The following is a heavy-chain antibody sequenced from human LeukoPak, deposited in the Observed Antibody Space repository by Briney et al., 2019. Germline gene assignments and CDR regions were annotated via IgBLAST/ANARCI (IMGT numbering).Heavy chain of an antibody. CDR3: AKGDILTGYSYYYYMDV. CDR2: ISGSGGTT. D-gene: IGHD3-9*01. J-gene: IGHJ6*03. Sequence: GGSLRLSCAASGFTFSSYAMSWVRQAPGKGLEWVLAISGSGGTTNYADSVEGRFTISRGNSKNTLYLQMNSLRAEDTAKYYCAKGDILTGYSYYYYMDVWGKGTTVTVSS. V-gene: IGHV3-23*01. CDR1: GFTFSSYA.